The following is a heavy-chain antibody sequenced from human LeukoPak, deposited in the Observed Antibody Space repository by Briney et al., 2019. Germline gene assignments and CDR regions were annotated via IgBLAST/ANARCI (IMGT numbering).Heavy chain of an antibody. V-gene: IGHV3-74*01. D-gene: IGHD6-6*01. CDR3: ARASSSFSDY. J-gene: IGHJ4*02. CDR2: INTDGSST. CDR1: GFTFSSYW. Sequence: PGGSLRLSCAASGFTFSSYWMHWVRQAPGKGLVWVSRINTDGSSTSYADSVEGRFTISRDNAKNSLYLQMNSLRAEDTAVYYCARASSSFSDYWGQGTLVTVSS.